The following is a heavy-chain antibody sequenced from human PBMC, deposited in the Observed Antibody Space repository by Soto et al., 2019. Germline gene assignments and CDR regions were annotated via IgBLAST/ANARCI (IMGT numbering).Heavy chain of an antibody. CDR3: ARGYCSGGSCYMDYYYGMDV. D-gene: IGHD2-15*01. CDR2: MNPNSGNT. V-gene: IGHV1-8*01. CDR1: GYTFTSYD. J-gene: IGHJ6*02. Sequence: VSCKASGYTFTSYDINWVRQATGQGLEWMGWMNPNSGNTGYAQKFQGRVTMTRNTSISTAYMELSSLRSEDTAVYYCARGYCSGGSCYMDYYYGMDVWGQGTTVTVSS.